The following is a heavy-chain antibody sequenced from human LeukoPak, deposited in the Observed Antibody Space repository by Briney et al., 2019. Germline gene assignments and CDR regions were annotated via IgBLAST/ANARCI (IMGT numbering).Heavy chain of an antibody. Sequence: ASVKVSCKASGGTFNNYAINWVRQAPGQGLEWMGGIIPIFGTANYAQEFQGRVTTTADESTSTAYMELSSLRSEDTAVYYCASRMRGYSYGPNFDYWGQGTLVTVSS. CDR1: GGTFNNYA. J-gene: IGHJ4*02. V-gene: IGHV1-69*13. CDR3: ASRMRGYSYGPNFDY. CDR2: IIPIFGTA. D-gene: IGHD5-18*01.